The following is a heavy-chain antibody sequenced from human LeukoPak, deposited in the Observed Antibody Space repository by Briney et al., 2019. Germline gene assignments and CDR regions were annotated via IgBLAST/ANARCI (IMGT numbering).Heavy chain of an antibody. J-gene: IGHJ5*02. CDR3: AVLGYCSSTSCSPPRFDP. CDR1: GGSISSGDYY. CDR2: IYYSGST. V-gene: IGHV4-30-4*08. D-gene: IGHD2-2*01. Sequence: SQTLSLTXTVSGGSISSGDYYWSWIRQPPGKGLEWIGYIYYSGSTYYNPSIKSRVTISVDTSKNQFSLKLSSVTAADTAVYYCAVLGYCSSTSCSPPRFDPWGQGTLVTVSS.